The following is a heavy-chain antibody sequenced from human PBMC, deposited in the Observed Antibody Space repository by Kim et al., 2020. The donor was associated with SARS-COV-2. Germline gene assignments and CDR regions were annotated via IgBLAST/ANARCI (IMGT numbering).Heavy chain of an antibody. CDR1: GFTFSDFY. D-gene: IGHD7-27*01. J-gene: IGHJ4*02. CDR2: ITSSSSYT. Sequence: GGSLRLSCAASGFTFSDFYMSWFRKAPGKGLEWISYITSSSSYTIYADSVKGRFTISRDNAKNLLYLQMNSLRADDTAVYYCARDNWGEDYWGQGTLVTVSS. V-gene: IGHV3-11*05. CDR3: ARDNWGEDY.